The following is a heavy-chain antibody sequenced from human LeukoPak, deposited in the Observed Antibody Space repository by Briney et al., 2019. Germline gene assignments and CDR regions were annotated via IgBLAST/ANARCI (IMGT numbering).Heavy chain of an antibody. Sequence: SETLSLTCTVSGGSIISSDYHWGWVRQPPGKGLEWIGTISYSGNTDYNPSLRSRVTTSVDTSNNQFSLRLGSVTAADTAVYHCARHCCSGPAKRVFDIWGQGTMVTVSS. V-gene: IGHV4-39*01. CDR2: ISYSGNT. J-gene: IGHJ3*02. CDR1: GGSIISSDYH. CDR3: ARHCCSGPAKRVFDI. D-gene: IGHD2-15*01.